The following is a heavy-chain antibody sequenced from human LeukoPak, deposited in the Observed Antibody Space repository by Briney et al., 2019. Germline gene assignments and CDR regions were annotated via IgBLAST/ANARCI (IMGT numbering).Heavy chain of an antibody. V-gene: IGHV3-9*01. CDR1: GFTFDDYA. Sequence: GGSLRLSCAASGFTFDDYAMHWVRQAPGKGLEWVSGFSWNGAIIGYADSVKGRFTISRDNAKNSLYLQMNWLTTEDTALYYCAKGAAAGNSFDYWGQGTLVTVSS. D-gene: IGHD6-13*01. CDR2: FSWNGAII. CDR3: AKGAAAGNSFDY. J-gene: IGHJ4*02.